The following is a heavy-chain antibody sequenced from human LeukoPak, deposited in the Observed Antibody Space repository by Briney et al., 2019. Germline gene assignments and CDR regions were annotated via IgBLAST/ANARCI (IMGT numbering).Heavy chain of an antibody. J-gene: IGHJ4*02. D-gene: IGHD3-3*01. CDR2: IYTSGST. V-gene: IGHV4-4*09. Sequence: SETLSLTCTVSGGSISSYYWSWIRQPPGKGLEWIGYIYTSGSTNYNPSLKSRVTISVDTSKNQFSLKLSSVTAADTAVYYCARQYYDFWSGCFDYWGQGTLVTVSS. CDR1: GGSISSYY. CDR3: ARQYYDFWSGCFDY.